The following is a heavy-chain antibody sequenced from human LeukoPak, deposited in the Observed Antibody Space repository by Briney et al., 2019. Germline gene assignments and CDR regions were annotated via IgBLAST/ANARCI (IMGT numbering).Heavy chain of an antibody. CDR1: GGSFSGYY. CDR2: INHSGST. CDR3: ARRGATFFGIVGATTLVPNAFDI. Sequence: SETLSLTCAVYGGSFSGYYWSWIRQPPEKGLEWIGEINHSGSTNYNPSLKSRVTISVDTSKNQFSLKLSSVTAADTAVYYCARRGATFFGIVGATTLVPNAFDIWGQGTMVTVSS. J-gene: IGHJ3*02. V-gene: IGHV4-34*01. D-gene: IGHD1-26*01.